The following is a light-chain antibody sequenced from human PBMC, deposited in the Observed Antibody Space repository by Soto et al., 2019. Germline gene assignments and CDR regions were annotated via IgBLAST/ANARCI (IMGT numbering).Light chain of an antibody. V-gene: IGKV4-1*01. CDR1: QSFLYSSNNNNY. J-gene: IGKJ1*01. Sequence: DIVMTQSPDSLAVSLGERATINCKSSQSFLYSSNNNNYLAWYQQKPGQPPKLLLYWASTRESGVPDRFSGSGSGTDFTLTISNLRAEDVAVYYCQQYYTTPVAFGQGTKVEIK. CDR3: QQYYTTPVA. CDR2: WAS.